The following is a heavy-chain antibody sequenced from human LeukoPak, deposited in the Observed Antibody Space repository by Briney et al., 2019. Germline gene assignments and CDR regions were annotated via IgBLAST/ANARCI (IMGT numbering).Heavy chain of an antibody. CDR1: GYTFTSYG. V-gene: IGHV1-2*02. CDR2: INPNSGGT. Sequence: ASVKVSCKASGYTFTSYGISWVRQAPGQGLEWMGWINPNSGGTNYAQKFQGRVTMTRDTSISTAYMELSRLRSDDTAVYYCARVMRRDSKYYFDYWGQGTLVTVSS. D-gene: IGHD5-24*01. J-gene: IGHJ4*02. CDR3: ARVMRRDSKYYFDY.